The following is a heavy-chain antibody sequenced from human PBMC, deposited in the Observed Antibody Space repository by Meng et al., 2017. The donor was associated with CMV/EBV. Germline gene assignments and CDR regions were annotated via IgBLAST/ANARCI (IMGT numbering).Heavy chain of an antibody. CDR3: ARDDCSSGGCCGY. J-gene: IGHJ4*02. CDR2: SYHSGST. Sequence: SETLSLTCTVSGYSISSGHYWGWIRQPPGKGLEWIGSSYHSGSTYYNPSLKSRVTISVDTSKNQLSLKLSPVTAADTAVYYCARDDCSSGGCCGYWGQGTLVTVSS. D-gene: IGHD2-15*01. CDR1: GYSISSGHY. V-gene: IGHV4-38-2*02.